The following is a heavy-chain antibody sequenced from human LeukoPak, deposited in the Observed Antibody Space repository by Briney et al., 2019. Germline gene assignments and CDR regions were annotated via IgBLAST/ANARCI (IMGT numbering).Heavy chain of an antibody. CDR2: IYYSGST. D-gene: IGHD3-10*01. J-gene: IGHJ6*03. V-gene: IGHV4-59*01. CDR3: ARAGSGSYYTRYYYYMDV. Sequence: SETLSLTCTVSGGSISSYYWSWIRQPPGKGLEWIGYIYYSGSTNYNPSLKSRVTISVDTSKNQFSLKLSSVTAADTAVYYCARAGSGSYYTRYYYYMDVWGKGTTVTVSS. CDR1: GGSISSYY.